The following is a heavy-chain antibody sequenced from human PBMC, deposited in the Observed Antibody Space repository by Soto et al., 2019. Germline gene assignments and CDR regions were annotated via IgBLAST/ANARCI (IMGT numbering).Heavy chain of an antibody. D-gene: IGHD1-26*01. J-gene: IGHJ4*02. V-gene: IGHV1-2*02. CDR1: GYTFTDYH. Sequence: QVHLVQSGAEVKRPGDSVKVSCQASGYTFTDYHIHWVRQAPGQGLEWMGRVTPRSGEVYYSPKFQGRVTLTRDTSISPAYMELPTLKFDGTAVFYCARVPILGPTGDFDYWGQGTLATVSS. CDR2: VTPRSGEV. CDR3: ARVPILGPTGDFDY.